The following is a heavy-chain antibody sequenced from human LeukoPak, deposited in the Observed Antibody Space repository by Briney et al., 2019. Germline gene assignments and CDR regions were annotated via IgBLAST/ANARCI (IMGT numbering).Heavy chain of an antibody. D-gene: IGHD3-10*01. Sequence: GGSLRLSCAASGFTFSSYSMNWVRQAPGKGLEWVSYISSSSSTIYYADSVKGRFTISRDNARNSLYLQMNSLRAEDTAVYYCASSEGFGDLSFDYWGQGTLVTVSS. CDR3: ASSEGFGDLSFDY. CDR1: GFTFSSYS. CDR2: ISSSSSTI. V-gene: IGHV3-48*01. J-gene: IGHJ4*02.